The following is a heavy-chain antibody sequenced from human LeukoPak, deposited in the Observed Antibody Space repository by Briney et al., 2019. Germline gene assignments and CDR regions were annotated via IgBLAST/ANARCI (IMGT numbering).Heavy chain of an antibody. CDR2: INIDGSGT. Sequence: GGSLRLSCAASGFTFSSYWMQWVRQAPGKGPVWVSRINIDGSGTNYADSAKGRFTISRDNAKNTLYLQMNSLRAEDTAMYYCAREHSSSFGVYWGQGTLVTVSS. CDR1: GFTFSSYW. CDR3: AREHSSSFGVY. J-gene: IGHJ4*02. D-gene: IGHD6-6*01. V-gene: IGHV3-74*01.